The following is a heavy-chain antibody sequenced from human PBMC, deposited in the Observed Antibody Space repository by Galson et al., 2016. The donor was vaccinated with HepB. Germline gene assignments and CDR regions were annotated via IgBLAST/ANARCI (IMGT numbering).Heavy chain of an antibody. J-gene: IGHJ4*02. D-gene: IGHD6-19*01. CDR2: ISRSSHTV. Sequence: SLRLSCAASGFTFSSCSMNWIRQAPGKGLEWISYISRSSHTVHYADSVKGRFTISRDNAKNSLYLQMNSLRDDDTAIYYCARDVGGVQWLVRWAFDSWGQGTLVTVSS. CDR3: ARDVGGVQWLVRWAFDS. CDR1: GFTFSSCS. V-gene: IGHV3-48*02.